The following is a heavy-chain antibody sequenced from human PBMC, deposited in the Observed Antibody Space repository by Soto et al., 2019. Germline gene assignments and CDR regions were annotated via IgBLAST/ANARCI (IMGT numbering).Heavy chain of an antibody. CDR3: AKDLPPTVAAPERVVGAWDY. Sequence: GSLRLSCAASGFTFSSYGMHWVRQAPGKGLEWVAVILYDGSNKYYADSVKGRLTISRDNSKNKLYLQMNSLRAEDTAVYYCAKDLPPTVAAPERVVGAWDYWGQGTLVTVSS. V-gene: IGHV3-30*18. CDR1: GFTFSSYG. CDR2: ILYDGSNK. D-gene: IGHD1-26*01. J-gene: IGHJ4*02.